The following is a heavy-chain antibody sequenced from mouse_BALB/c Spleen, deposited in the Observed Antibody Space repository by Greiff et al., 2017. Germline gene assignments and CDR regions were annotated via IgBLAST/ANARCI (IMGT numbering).Heavy chain of an antibody. CDR3: TRDLVPDY. V-gene: IGHV1-15*01. Sequence: QVQLQQSGAELVRPGASVTLSCKASGYTFTDYEMHWVKQTPVHGLEWIGAIDPETGGTAYNQKFKGKATLTADKSSSTAYMELRSLTSEDSAVYYCTRDLVPDYWGQGTTLTVSS. CDR2: IDPETGGT. J-gene: IGHJ2*01. CDR1: GYTFTDYE.